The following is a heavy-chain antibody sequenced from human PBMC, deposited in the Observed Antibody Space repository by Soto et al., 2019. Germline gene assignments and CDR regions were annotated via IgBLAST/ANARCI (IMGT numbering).Heavy chain of an antibody. CDR1: GFSFSTYA. Sequence: GGSLRLSCATSGFSFSTYAMTWVRQAPGKGLGWVSTFNGNGGGTYYADSVKGRFTISRDNSKNTLYLQMDSLRAEDTATYYCAKDNSLHWFDPWGQGTQVTVSS. CDR3: AKDNSLHWFDP. CDR2: FNGNGGGT. V-gene: IGHV3-23*01. D-gene: IGHD2-15*01. J-gene: IGHJ5*02.